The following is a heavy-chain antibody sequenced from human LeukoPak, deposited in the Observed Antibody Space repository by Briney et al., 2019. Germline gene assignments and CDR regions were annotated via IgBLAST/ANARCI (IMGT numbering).Heavy chain of an antibody. CDR1: GFTFDDYG. CDR2: ISRDGGRT. D-gene: IGHD3-3*01. Sequence: PGGSLRLSCAASGFTSGFTFDDYGMNWVRQVPGKGLEWVSGISRDGGRTGYANSVQGRFTISRDNSRISLHLQMNSLRVEDTAFYYCVKDSNYDFWSGYYKGFDNWGQGTLVTVSS. J-gene: IGHJ4*02. CDR3: VKDSNYDFWSGYYKGFDN. V-gene: IGHV3-20*04.